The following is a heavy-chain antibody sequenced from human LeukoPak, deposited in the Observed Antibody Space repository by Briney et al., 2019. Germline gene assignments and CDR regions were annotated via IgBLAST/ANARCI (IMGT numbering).Heavy chain of an antibody. J-gene: IGHJ4*02. D-gene: IGHD3-16*01. CDR1: GGSISSSSYY. CDR3: AEEGGDY. V-gene: IGHV4-39*01. CDR2: IYYSGST. Sequence: RPSETLSLTCTVSGGSISSSSYYWGWIRQPPGKGLEWIGSIYYSGSTYYNPSLKSRVTISVDTSKNQFSLKLSSVTAADMAVYSCAEEGGDYWGQGTLVTVSS.